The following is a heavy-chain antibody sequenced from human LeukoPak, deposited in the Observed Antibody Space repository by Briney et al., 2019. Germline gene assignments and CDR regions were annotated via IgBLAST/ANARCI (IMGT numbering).Heavy chain of an antibody. CDR3: ARGGGSTDYYDSSGYC. CDR2: IYYSGST. Sequence: SETLSLTCTVSGGSIRSYYWSWIRQPPGKGLEWIGYIYYSGSTNYNPSLKSRVTISVDTSKNQFSLKLSSVTAADTAVYYCARGGGSTDYYDSSGYCWGQGTLVTVSS. CDR1: GGSIRSYY. V-gene: IGHV4-59*01. D-gene: IGHD3-22*01. J-gene: IGHJ4*02.